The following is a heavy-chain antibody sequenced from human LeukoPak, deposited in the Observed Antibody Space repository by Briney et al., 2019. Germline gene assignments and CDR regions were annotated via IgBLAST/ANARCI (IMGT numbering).Heavy chain of an antibody. J-gene: IGHJ4*02. CDR3: AKDSAYRYGPDY. Sequence: GGPLRLSCAASRFTFSSYGMHWVRQAPGKGLEWVAVVSYDGSNKFYADSVKGRFAISRDNSKNTLYLQMNSLRAEDTAVYFCAKDSAYRYGPDYWGQGTLVTVSS. CDR2: VSYDGSNK. CDR1: RFTFSSYG. D-gene: IGHD5-18*01. V-gene: IGHV3-30*18.